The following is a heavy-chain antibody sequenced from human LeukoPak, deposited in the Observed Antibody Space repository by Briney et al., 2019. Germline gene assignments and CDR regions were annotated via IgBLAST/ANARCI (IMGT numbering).Heavy chain of an antibody. CDR1: GFTFSSYW. V-gene: IGHV3-74*01. CDR3: GREARDGYNSLAVFDY. CDR2: INSDGSSI. J-gene: IGHJ4*02. D-gene: IGHD5-24*01. Sequence: SGGSLRLSCAASGFTFSSYWMHWVRQAPGKGLVWVSRINSDGSSISYADSVKGRFTISRDNAKNTLYLQMNSLRAEDTAVYYCGREARDGYNSLAVFDYWGQGTLVTVSS.